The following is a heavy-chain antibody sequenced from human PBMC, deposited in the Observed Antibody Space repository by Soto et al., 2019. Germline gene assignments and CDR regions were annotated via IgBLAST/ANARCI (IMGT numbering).Heavy chain of an antibody. Sequence: ASENVSCKASGYTFTSYAMHWVRQAPGQRLEWLGWINAGNGNTKYSQKFQGRVTITRDTSGSTAYMEPSSLRSEDTAVYYCARDILFDYWGQGTLVTVSS. J-gene: IGHJ4*02. CDR2: INAGNGNT. D-gene: IGHD2-15*01. V-gene: IGHV1-3*01. CDR1: GYTFTSYA. CDR3: ARDILFDY.